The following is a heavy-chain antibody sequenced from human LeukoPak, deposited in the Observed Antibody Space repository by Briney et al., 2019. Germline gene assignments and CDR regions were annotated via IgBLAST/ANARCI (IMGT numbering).Heavy chain of an antibody. V-gene: IGHV3-23*01. J-gene: IGHJ5*02. Sequence: GGSLRLSCAASGLTFSSYAMSWGRQAPGEGLEWVSAIRGSGGGTYYADSVKGRFTISRDNSKNTLYLQMNILRAGDTAVYYCAKGAPGDYPIFFLGNNNWFDPWGQGTLVTVSS. D-gene: IGHD4-17*01. CDR3: AKGAPGDYPIFFLGNNNWFDP. CDR2: IRGSGGGT. CDR1: GLTFSSYA.